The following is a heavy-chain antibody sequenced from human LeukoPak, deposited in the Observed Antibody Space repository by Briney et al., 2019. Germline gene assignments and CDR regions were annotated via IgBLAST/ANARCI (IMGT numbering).Heavy chain of an antibody. CDR1: GGSIRSDNW. CDR2: THHRGIS. CDR3: ARGPPSTVTSDYVGHFYMDV. V-gene: IGHV4-4*02. Sequence: ASETLSLTCGLSGGSIRSDNWWTWVRQPPGKGLEWIGETHHRGISNYNPSLRSRVTVSVERSQNQFSLRLTSLTAADTAMYFCARGPPSTVTSDYVGHFYMDVWGKGTTVIVSS. D-gene: IGHD4-17*01. J-gene: IGHJ6*03.